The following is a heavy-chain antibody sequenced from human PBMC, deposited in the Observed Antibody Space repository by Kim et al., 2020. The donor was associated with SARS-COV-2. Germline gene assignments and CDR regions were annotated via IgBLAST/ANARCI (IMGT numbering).Heavy chain of an antibody. J-gene: IGHJ4*02. Sequence: SYEQKFQGRVTMTRDTSTSTVYMELSSLRSEDTAVYYCARGTGRASPVGYWGQGTLVTVSS. CDR3: ARGTGRASPVGY. D-gene: IGHD1-1*01. V-gene: IGHV1-46*01.